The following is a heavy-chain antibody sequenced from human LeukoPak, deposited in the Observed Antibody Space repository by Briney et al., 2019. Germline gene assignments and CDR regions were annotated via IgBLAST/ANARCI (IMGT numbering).Heavy chain of an antibody. D-gene: IGHD3/OR15-3a*01. Sequence: AETLSLTCAVYGVSFSGYYWSWIRQPPGKGLEWIGATFYTGRTFYSPSLKSRVTISVDTSKNQFSLDLSSATAADTAVYYCARRRHNFDFYDVWGQGTRVTVSS. CDR3: ARRRHNFDFYDV. CDR1: GVSFSGYY. J-gene: IGHJ3*01. CDR2: TFYTGRT. V-gene: IGHV4-34*12.